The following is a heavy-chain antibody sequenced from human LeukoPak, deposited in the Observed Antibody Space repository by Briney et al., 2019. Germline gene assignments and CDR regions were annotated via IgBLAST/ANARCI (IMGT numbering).Heavy chain of an antibody. Sequence: GGSLRLSCAASGFTVSSYAMGWVRQAPGKGLEWVSAIGGGGTLYYADSVKGRFSISRDISKNALLLQMNSLRAEDTAVYYCARRRYDWGGDFANWGQGTLVTVSS. CDR1: GFTVSSYA. CDR2: IGGGGTL. J-gene: IGHJ4*02. D-gene: IGHD3-16*01. CDR3: ARRRYDWGGDFAN. V-gene: IGHV3-23*01.